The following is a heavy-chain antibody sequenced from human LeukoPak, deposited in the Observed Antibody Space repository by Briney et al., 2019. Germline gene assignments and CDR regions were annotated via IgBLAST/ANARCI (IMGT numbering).Heavy chain of an antibody. Sequence: PGRSLRLSCAASGFTFSGYGMHWVRQAPGKGLEWVAVISYDGSYKYYADSVQGRFTISRDNSKNTLYLQMNSLRPDDTAVYYCAKWDFDYWGRGTLVTVSS. V-gene: IGHV3-30*18. CDR3: AKWDFDY. CDR1: GFTFSGYG. J-gene: IGHJ4*02. CDR2: ISYDGSYK.